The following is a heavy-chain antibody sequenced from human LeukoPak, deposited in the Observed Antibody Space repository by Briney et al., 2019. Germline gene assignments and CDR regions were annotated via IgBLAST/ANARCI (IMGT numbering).Heavy chain of an antibody. V-gene: IGHV5-51*01. J-gene: IGHJ4*02. Sequence: GESLKISCKGSGYSFTSYWIGWVRQMPGKGLEWMGVIYPGDSDTRYSPSFQGQVTISADKSISTAYLQWSSLKASDTAMYYCARRIVVVPAAMGGDFGYWGQGTLVAVSS. CDR2: IYPGDSDT. D-gene: IGHD2-2*01. CDR3: ARRIVVVPAAMGGDFGY. CDR1: GYSFTSYW.